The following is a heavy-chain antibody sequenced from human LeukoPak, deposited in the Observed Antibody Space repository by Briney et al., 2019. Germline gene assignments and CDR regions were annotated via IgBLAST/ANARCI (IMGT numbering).Heavy chain of an antibody. CDR3: ARAGGVPDAFDI. CDR1: GFTFSSYS. V-gene: IGHV3-21*01. J-gene: IGHJ3*02. CDR2: ISSSSSYI. D-gene: IGHD1-1*01. Sequence: GGSLRLSCAASGFTFSSYSMNWVRQAPGKGLEWVSSISSSSSYIYYADSVKGRFTISRDNAKNSLYLQMNSLRAEDTAVYYCARAGGVPDAFDIWGQGTTVTVSS.